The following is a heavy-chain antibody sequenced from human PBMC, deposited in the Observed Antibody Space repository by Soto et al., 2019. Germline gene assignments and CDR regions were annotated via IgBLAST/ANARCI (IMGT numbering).Heavy chain of an antibody. J-gene: IGHJ6*03. CDR1: GYSFTSYW. CDR2: IYPGDSDT. V-gene: IGHV5-51*01. CDR3: ARHGTTKYYYYYMDV. D-gene: IGHD1-7*01. Sequence: GESLKISCKGSGYSFTSYWIGWVRQMPGKGLEWMGIIYPGDSDTRYSPSFQGQVTISADKSISTAYLQWSSLEASDTAMYYCARHGTTKYYYYYMDVWGKGTTVTVSS.